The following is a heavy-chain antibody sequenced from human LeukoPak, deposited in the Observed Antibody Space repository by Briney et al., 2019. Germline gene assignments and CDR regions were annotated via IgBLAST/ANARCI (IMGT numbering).Heavy chain of an antibody. CDR2: ISSSSSYI. V-gene: IGHV3-21*01. D-gene: IGHD2-2*01. CDR1: GFTFSSYG. J-gene: IGHJ4*02. CDR3: ASDEGQPAALFDY. Sequence: TGGSLRLSCAASGFTFSSYGMHWVRQAPGKGLEWVSSISSSSSYIYYADSVKGRFTISRDNAKNSLYLQMNSLRAEDTAVYYCASDEGQPAALFDYWGQGTLVTVSS.